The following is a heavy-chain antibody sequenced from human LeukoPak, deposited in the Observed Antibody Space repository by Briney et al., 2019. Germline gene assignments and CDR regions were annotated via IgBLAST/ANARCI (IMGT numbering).Heavy chain of an antibody. Sequence: PGGSLKLSCAASGFTFSSYAMSWVRQAPGKGLEWVSSISGSGGGTYYADSVKGRFSISRDNSKNTLYLEMNSLRAEDTAIYYCAKTLTFYYGSGSDYFDSWGQGTLVTVSS. D-gene: IGHD3-10*01. J-gene: IGHJ4*02. CDR1: GFTFSSYA. CDR3: AKTLTFYYGSGSDYFDS. V-gene: IGHV3-23*01. CDR2: ISGSGGGT.